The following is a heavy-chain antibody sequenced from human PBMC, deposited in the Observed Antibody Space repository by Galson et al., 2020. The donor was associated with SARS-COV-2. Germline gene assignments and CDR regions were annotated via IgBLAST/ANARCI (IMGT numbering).Heavy chain of an antibody. D-gene: IGHD6-25*01. CDR2: IDCSVSYI. CDR1: GYTFSHYW. CDR3: ARHIAATGTDY. Sequence: KIGEPLKIPCKGSGYTFSHYWTSWVRQMPGKGLEWMGRIDCSVSYINYSPPFEGHVTISADKFTNTAYLQWSSLQASDSAMYYCARHIAATGTDYWGQGPLVTVSS. V-gene: IGHV5-10-1*01. J-gene: IGHJ4*02.